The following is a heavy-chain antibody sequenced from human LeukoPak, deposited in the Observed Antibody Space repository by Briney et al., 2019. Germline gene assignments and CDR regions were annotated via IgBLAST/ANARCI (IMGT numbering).Heavy chain of an antibody. CDR3: ARPQEEDGYNYNWAFDY. CDR1: GYTFTNYG. J-gene: IGHJ4*02. CDR2: ISAYNGNT. D-gene: IGHD5-24*01. V-gene: IGHV1-18*01. Sequence: GASVKVSCKASGYTFTNYGINWVRQAPGQGLEWMGWISAYNGNTNYAQKLQGRVTMTTDTSTSTAYMELKSLRSDDTAVYYCARPQEEDGYNYNWAFDYWGQGTLVTVSS.